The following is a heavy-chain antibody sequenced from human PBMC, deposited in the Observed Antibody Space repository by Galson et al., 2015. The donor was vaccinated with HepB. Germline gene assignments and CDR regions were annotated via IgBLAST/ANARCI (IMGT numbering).Heavy chain of an antibody. V-gene: IGHV1-18*01. CDR3: ARGGLAAIGGPSFDS. Sequence: SVKVSCKASGYTFSSYFITWVRQAPGQGLEWMGWISAYNRNTNYTQKFQGRVTMTTDTSTSTAYMELRSLRSDDTAVYYCARGGLAAIGGPSFDSWGQGTLVTVSS. J-gene: IGHJ4*02. CDR1: GYTFSSYF. CDR2: ISAYNRNT. D-gene: IGHD5-24*01.